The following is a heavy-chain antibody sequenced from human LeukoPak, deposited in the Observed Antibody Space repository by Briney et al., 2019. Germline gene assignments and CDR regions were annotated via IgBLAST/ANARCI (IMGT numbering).Heavy chain of an antibody. J-gene: IGHJ4*02. D-gene: IGHD3-10*01. CDR1: GYTFTNYG. CDR2: ISGYNGST. CDR3: ARALLGLGELTPFDY. V-gene: IGHV1-18*01. Sequence: GASVKVSCKASGYTFTNYGIRWVRQAPGQGLEWMGWISGYNGSTKYAQKLQGRVTMTTDTPTSTAYMELRSLRSDDTAVYYCARALLGLGELTPFDYWGQGTLVTVSS.